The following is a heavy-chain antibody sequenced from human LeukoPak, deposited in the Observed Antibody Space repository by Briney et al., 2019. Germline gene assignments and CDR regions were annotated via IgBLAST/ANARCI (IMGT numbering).Heavy chain of an antibody. D-gene: IGHD6-19*01. CDR2: VDYAGSM. J-gene: IGHJ4*02. Sequence: SETLSLTCTVSGGSITNSAWIRQSPGKGLEWIGSVDYAGSMYYNPSLKSRVTTSVDTSKNQFSLKLSSVTAADTAVYYCARAGGQWLAPSHFDYWGQGTLVTVSS. CDR3: ARAGGQWLAPSHFDY. CDR1: GGSITNS. V-gene: IGHV4-39*07.